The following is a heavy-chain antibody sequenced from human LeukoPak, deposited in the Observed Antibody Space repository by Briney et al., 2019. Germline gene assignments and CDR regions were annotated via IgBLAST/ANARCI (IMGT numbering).Heavy chain of an antibody. CDR3: ARTYDTSSGWTRFFDC. CDR2: IIPIFGTA. V-gene: IGHV1-69*05. Sequence: SVKVSCKASGGTFSSYAISWVRQAPGQGLEWMGRIIPIFGTANYAQKFQGRVTITTDESTSTAYMELSRLRSEDTAVYYCARTYDTSSGWTRFFDCWGQGTLVTVSS. D-gene: IGHD6-19*01. CDR1: GGTFSSYA. J-gene: IGHJ4*02.